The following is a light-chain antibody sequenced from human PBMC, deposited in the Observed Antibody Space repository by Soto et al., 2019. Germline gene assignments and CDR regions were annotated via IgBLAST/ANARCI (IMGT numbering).Light chain of an antibody. CDR3: QQYGSSLLT. J-gene: IGKJ4*01. CDR1: QSVSSSY. CDR2: GAS. Sequence: EIVLTQSPGTLSLSPGERATLSCRASQSVSSSYLAWYQQKPGQAPRLLIYGASSRATGIPDRFSGSGSGTDFILTISRLEPVDFAVYYCQQYGSSLLTFGGGTKVEIK. V-gene: IGKV3-20*01.